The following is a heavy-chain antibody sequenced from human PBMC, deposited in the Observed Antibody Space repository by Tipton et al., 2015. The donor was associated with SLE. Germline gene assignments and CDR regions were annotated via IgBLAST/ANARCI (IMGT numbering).Heavy chain of an antibody. J-gene: IGHJ3*02. Sequence: QSGPEVKKPGSSVKVSCKASGGTFSSYAISWVRQAPGQGLEWMGGIIPIFGTANYAQKFQGRVTITTDESTSTAYMELSSLRSEDTAVYYCAVVPAAINAFDIWGQGTMATVSS. CDR2: IIPIFGTA. CDR3: AVVPAAINAFDI. V-gene: IGHV1-69*05. D-gene: IGHD2-2*02. CDR1: GGTFSSYA.